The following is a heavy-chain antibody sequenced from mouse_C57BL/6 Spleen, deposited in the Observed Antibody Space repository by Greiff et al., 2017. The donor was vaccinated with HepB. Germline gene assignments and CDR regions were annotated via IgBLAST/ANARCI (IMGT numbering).Heavy chain of an antibody. CDR3: ARDSTTVVDYAMDY. V-gene: IGHV1-81*01. Sequence: QVQLQQSGAELARPGASVKLSCKASGYTFTSYGISWVKQRTGQGLEWIGEIYPRSGNTYYNEKLKGKATLTADKSSSTAYMELRSLTSEDSAVYFCARDSTTVVDYAMDYWGQGTSVTVSS. CDR2: IYPRSGNT. J-gene: IGHJ4*01. D-gene: IGHD1-1*01. CDR1: GYTFTSYG.